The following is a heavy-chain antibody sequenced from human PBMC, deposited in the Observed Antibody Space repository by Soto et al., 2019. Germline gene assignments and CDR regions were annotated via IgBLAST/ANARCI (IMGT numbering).Heavy chain of an antibody. CDR2: IYWDDDK. D-gene: IGHD5-18*01. J-gene: IGHJ4*02. CDR3: AHLPWKQLWPRAPVVY. CDR1: GFSLSTSGVG. V-gene: IGHV2-5*02. Sequence: QITLKGSGPTLVKPTQTLTLTCTFSGFSLSTSGVGVGWIRQPPGKALEWLGIIYWDDDKRYRPSLKSRLTITKDTSKNQLVLTMTNMDPVDTATYYCAHLPWKQLWPRAPVVYWGQGTPVTVSS.